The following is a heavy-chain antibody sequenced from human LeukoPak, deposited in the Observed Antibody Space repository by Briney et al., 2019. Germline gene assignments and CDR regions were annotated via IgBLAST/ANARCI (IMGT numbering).Heavy chain of an antibody. J-gene: IGHJ4*02. CDR2: ISAYNGNT. CDR3: ARDEIPYIAAASDY. CDR1: GYTFTSYG. Sequence: ASVKVSCKASGYTFTSYGISWVRQAPGQGLEWMGWISAYNGNTNYAQKLQGRVTMTTDTSTSTAYMELRSLRSDDTAVYYCARDEIPYIAAASDYWGQGTLVTVSS. V-gene: IGHV1-18*01. D-gene: IGHD6-13*01.